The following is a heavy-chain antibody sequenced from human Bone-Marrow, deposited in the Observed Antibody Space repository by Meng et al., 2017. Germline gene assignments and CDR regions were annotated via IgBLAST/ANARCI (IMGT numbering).Heavy chain of an antibody. CDR3: TTDRTYSPIED. D-gene: IGHD1-14*01. Sequence: GESLKTSCAASGFTFSSYEMNWVRQAPGKGLEWVSYISSSGSTIYYADSVKGRFTISRDNAKNSLYLQMNSLKTEDTALYRCTTDRTYSPIEDWGQGKQVTVSS. J-gene: IGHJ4*01. V-gene: IGHV3-48*03. CDR1: GFTFSSYE. CDR2: ISSSGSTI.